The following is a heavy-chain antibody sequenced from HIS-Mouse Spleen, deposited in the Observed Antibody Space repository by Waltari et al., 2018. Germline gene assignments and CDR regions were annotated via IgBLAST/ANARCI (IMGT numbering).Heavy chain of an antibody. Sequence: QLQLQESGPGLVKPSETLSLTCTVSGGSISSSSYYWGWIRQPPGKGLEWIGSIYYSGSTYYNPSLKSRVTISVDTSKNQFSLKLSSVTAADTAVYYCARVPRWIAAAGTGLFDYWGQGTLVTVSS. V-gene: IGHV4-39*07. J-gene: IGHJ4*02. D-gene: IGHD6-13*01. CDR1: GGSISSSSYY. CDR2: IYYSGST. CDR3: ARVPRWIAAAGTGLFDY.